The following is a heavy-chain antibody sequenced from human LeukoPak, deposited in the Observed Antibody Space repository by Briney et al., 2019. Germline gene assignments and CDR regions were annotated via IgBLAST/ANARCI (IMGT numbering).Heavy chain of an antibody. V-gene: IGHV1-58*02. J-gene: IGHJ5*02. D-gene: IGHD6-19*01. CDR1: GFTFTSSA. CDR3: AGVSNREGSSGLDNWFDA. CDR2: IVAGSGKT. Sequence: SVKVSCKASGFTFTSSAMRWVRQARGQGLEWIGWIVAGSGKTNYAQKFQERVTITTDMSTSTAYMELSSLRSEDTAVYYCAGVSNREGSSGLDNWFDAWGQGALVTAAS.